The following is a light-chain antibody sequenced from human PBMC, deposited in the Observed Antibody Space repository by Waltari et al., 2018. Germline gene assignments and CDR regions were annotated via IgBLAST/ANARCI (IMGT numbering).Light chain of an antibody. CDR3: QQNSNWPLT. V-gene: IGKV3D-15*01. Sequence: EIVMTQSPATLSLSPGERATLSCRASQSVSNSLAWYQQNPGQAPRLLIYGASSRATGIPDRFSGSGSGTEFTLTISSLEPGDVAVYYCQQNSNWPLTFGGGTKVEIK. CDR1: QSVSNS. J-gene: IGKJ4*01. CDR2: GAS.